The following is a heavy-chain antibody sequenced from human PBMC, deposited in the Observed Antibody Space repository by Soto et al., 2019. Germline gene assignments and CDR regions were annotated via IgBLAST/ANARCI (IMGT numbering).Heavy chain of an antibody. J-gene: IGHJ6*01. CDR2: IGTRSDI. CDR3: AREESACPLAYGLDV. D-gene: IGHD2-15*01. V-gene: IGHV3-21*01. Sequence: PEGSVRRYSVASGFSFSSYSMHWVRQAPGKGLEWVSSIGTRSDIYYADSVKGRFTISRDNAKNSLSLQMNSMTAEDTAVYYCAREESACPLAYGLDVWAQGTAVIV. CDR1: GFSFSSYS.